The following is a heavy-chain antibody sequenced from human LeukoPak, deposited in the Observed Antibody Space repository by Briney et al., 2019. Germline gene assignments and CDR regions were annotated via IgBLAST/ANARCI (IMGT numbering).Heavy chain of an antibody. CDR3: ARGSWLDP. CDR1: GYTFTSYG. V-gene: IGHV1-18*01. CDR2: ISAYNGNT. J-gene: IGHJ5*02. Sequence: ASVKVSCKASGYTFTSYGISWVRQAPGQGLEWMGWISAYNGNTNYAQKFQGRVTITRDTSASTAYMELSSLRSEDTAVYYCARGSWLDPWGQGTLVTVSS.